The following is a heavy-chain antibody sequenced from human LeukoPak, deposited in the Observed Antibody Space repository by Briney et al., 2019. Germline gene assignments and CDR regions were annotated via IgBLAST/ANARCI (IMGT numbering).Heavy chain of an antibody. V-gene: IGHV4-4*07. CDR3: ARDRYGSGSYYKSWFDP. J-gene: IGHJ5*02. CDR1: GGSISSSY. D-gene: IGHD3-10*01. Sequence: SETLSLTCTVSGGSISSSYWSWIWQPAGKRLGWIGSIYTSGSTNYNPSLKSRVTMSVDTSKNQFSLQLSSVTAADTAVYYCARDRYGSGSYYKSWFDPWGQGTLVTVSS. CDR2: IYTSGST.